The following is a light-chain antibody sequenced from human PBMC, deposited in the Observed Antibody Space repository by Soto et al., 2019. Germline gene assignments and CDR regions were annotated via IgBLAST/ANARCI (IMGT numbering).Light chain of an antibody. CDR1: SSDVGSYNL. Sequence: QSALTQPASVSGSPGQSITISCTGTSSDVGSYNLVSWYQQHPGKAPKLMIYEDSKRPSGVSNRFFGSKSGNTASLTISGLQAEDEAEYFCCSYARGSTLVFGGGTKVTVL. CDR2: EDS. V-gene: IGLV2-23*01. CDR3: CSYARGSTLV. J-gene: IGLJ3*02.